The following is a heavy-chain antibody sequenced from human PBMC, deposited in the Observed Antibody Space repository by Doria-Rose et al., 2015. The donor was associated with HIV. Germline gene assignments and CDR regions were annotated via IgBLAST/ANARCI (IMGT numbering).Heavy chain of an antibody. CDR3: ARIKSSRWYHKYYFDF. CDR2: IFSDDER. CDR1: GVSLSSPGMG. D-gene: IGHD6-13*01. Sequence: QVTLKESGPVLVKPTETLTLTCTVSGVSLSSPGMGVSWIRQPPGKALEWLANIFSDDERSYNTSLTSRLTVSRGTSKSQVVLTMTDMDPVDTATYYCARIKSSRWYHKYYFDFWGQETLVIVSA. V-gene: IGHV2-26*01. J-gene: IGHJ4*02.